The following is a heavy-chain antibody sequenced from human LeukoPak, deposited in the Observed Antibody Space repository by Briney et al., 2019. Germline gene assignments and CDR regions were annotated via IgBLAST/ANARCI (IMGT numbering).Heavy chain of an antibody. CDR1: GFTLNSCW. CDR2: INEDGRAK. CDR3: TRGDSSSKIDY. D-gene: IGHD6-6*01. Sequence: GGSLRLSCAASGFTLNSCWMSWVRQAPGKGLEWMANINEDGRAKYYVDSVKGRFTTSRDNAKNSLYLQMNSLRVEDTALYYCTRGDSSSKIDYWGQGIVVIVSS. J-gene: IGHJ4*02. V-gene: IGHV3-7*01.